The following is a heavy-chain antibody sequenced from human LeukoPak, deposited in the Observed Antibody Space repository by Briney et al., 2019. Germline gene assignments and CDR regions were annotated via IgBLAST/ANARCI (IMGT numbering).Heavy chain of an antibody. D-gene: IGHD2-15*01. V-gene: IGHV4-4*07. CDR2: IYTRGST. Sequence: PSETLSLTCTVSVGSINNYYWSWIRQPAGKGLEGIGRIYTRGSTNYNPSLKSRVTMSVDTSKNQLSLKLSSVTAADTAVYYCTRGRYCSADICSGGDAFDIWGQGTMVSVSS. CDR3: TRGRYCSADICSGGDAFDI. J-gene: IGHJ3*02. CDR1: VGSINNYY.